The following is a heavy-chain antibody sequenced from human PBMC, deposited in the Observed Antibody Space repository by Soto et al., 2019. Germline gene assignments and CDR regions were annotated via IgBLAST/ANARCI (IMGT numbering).Heavy chain of an antibody. V-gene: IGHV4-59*01. J-gene: IGHJ5*02. Sequence: QVQLQESGPGLVKPSETLSLTCTVSGDSISGYYWSWMRQPPGKGLEWIGYIYYSESTNYNPSFKSRVTMSVDTSKNQFFLKLSSVTAADTAVYYCARDGDNSGYLVSWGQGTLVTVSS. CDR1: GDSISGYY. CDR3: ARDGDNSGYLVS. CDR2: IYYSEST. D-gene: IGHD3-22*01.